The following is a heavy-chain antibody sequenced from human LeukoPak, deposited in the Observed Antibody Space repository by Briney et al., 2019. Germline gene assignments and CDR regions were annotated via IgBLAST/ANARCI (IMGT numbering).Heavy chain of an antibody. CDR1: GGSISSGDYY. CDR2: IYYSGST. J-gene: IGHJ4*02. CDR3: ARVSDYGGNPIDY. V-gene: IGHV4-61*08. Sequence: SQTLSLTCTVSGGSISSGDYYWSWIRQPPGKGLEWIGYIYYSGSTNYNPSLKSRVTISVDTSKNQFSLKLSSVTAADTAVYYCARVSDYGGNPIDYWGQGTLVTVSS. D-gene: IGHD4-23*01.